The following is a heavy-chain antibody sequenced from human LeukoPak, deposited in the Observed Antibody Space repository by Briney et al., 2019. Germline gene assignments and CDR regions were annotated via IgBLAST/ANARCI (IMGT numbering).Heavy chain of an antibody. CDR1: GFTFSTYG. D-gene: IGHD2-2*01. Sequence: GETLRLSCAASGFTFSTYGITWVRQAPGKGLEWVSAISGRADLTFYADSVKGRFTISRDNSKNTLYLQMNGLRAEDTALFYCAKAVVVVPAATPFDYWGLGTLVTVSS. J-gene: IGHJ4*02. V-gene: IGHV3-23*01. CDR2: ISGRADLT. CDR3: AKAVVVVPAATPFDY.